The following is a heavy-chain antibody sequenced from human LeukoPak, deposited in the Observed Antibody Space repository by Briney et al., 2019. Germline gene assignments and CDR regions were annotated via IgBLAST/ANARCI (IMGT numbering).Heavy chain of an antibody. CDR2: INHSGST. Sequence: PSETLSLTCAVYGGSFSGYYWSWIRQPPGKGLEWIGEINHSGSTNYNPSLKSRVTISVDTSKNQFSLKLSSVTAADTAVYYCARHRRTYYYDSSGYLGGRYFDYWGQGTLVTVSS. CDR1: GGSFSGYY. V-gene: IGHV4-34*01. J-gene: IGHJ4*02. CDR3: ARHRRTYYYDSSGYLGGRYFDY. D-gene: IGHD3-22*01.